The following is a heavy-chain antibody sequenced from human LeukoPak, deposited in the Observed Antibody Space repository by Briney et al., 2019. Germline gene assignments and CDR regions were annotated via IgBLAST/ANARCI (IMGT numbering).Heavy chain of an antibody. J-gene: IGHJ5*02. D-gene: IGHD3/OR15-3a*01. V-gene: IGHV3-66*03. CDR2: IRDSGEA. CDR1: GFSFSTYS. Sequence: GGSLRLSCAASGFSFSTYSMNWVRQAPGKGLEWVGLIRDSGEAFYADFARGRFAISRDESENTLYLQMNSLRVEDTAVYFCARDRAANQDWVEFDPWGQGTPVIVSS. CDR3: ARDRAANQDWVEFDP.